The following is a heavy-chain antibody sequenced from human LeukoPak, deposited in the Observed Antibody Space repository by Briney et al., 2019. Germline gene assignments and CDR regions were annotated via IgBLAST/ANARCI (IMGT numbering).Heavy chain of an antibody. D-gene: IGHD6-6*01. Sequence: GASVKVSCKASGGTFSSYAISWVRQAPGQGLEWMGGIIPIFGTANYAQKFQGRVTITTDESTSTAYMELSSLRSEDTAVYYCARSDSSSSLDYYMDVWGKGTTVTVSS. J-gene: IGHJ6*03. CDR1: GGTFSSYA. CDR3: ARSDSSSSLDYYMDV. V-gene: IGHV1-69*05. CDR2: IIPIFGTA.